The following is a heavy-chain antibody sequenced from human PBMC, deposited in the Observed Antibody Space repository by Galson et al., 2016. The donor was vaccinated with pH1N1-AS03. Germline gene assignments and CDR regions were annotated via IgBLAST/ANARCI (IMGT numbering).Heavy chain of an antibody. CDR3: ARTAGWLPDF. V-gene: IGHV2-5*02. CDR1: GFSLTTSAVG. D-gene: IGHD3-9*01. Sequence: PALVKPTQTLTLTCTFSGFSLTTSAVGVVWIRQPPGKALEWLALIYWDDDKRYNSSLKSRLTITKDTSKNQVVLTMTNMDPVDTATYYCARTAGWLPDFWGQGTLLTVSS. J-gene: IGHJ4*02. CDR2: IYWDDDK.